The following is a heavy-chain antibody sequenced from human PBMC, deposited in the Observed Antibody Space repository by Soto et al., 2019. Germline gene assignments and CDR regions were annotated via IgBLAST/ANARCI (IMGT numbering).Heavy chain of an antibody. Sequence: GGSLRLSCAASGFTFSSYSMNWVRQAPGKGLEWVSSISSSSSYIYYADSVKGRFTISRDNAKNSLYLQMNSLRAEDTAVYYCARDGYYDSSGYYVDYYYGMDVWGQGTTVTVSS. D-gene: IGHD3-22*01. CDR2: ISSSSSYI. J-gene: IGHJ6*02. CDR3: ARDGYYDSSGYYVDYYYGMDV. V-gene: IGHV3-21*01. CDR1: GFTFSSYS.